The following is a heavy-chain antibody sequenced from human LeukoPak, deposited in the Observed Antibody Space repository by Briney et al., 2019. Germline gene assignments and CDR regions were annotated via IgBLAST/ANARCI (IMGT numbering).Heavy chain of an antibody. Sequence: ASVKVSCKASGYTFTGYYMHWVRQAPGQGLEWMGWINPNSGGTNYAQKFQGRVTMTRDTSISTAYMELSRLRSDDTAVYYGARARYSSGWYYFDYWGQGTLVTVSS. D-gene: IGHD6-19*01. V-gene: IGHV1-2*02. CDR2: INPNSGGT. CDR3: ARARYSSGWYYFDY. J-gene: IGHJ4*02. CDR1: GYTFTGYY.